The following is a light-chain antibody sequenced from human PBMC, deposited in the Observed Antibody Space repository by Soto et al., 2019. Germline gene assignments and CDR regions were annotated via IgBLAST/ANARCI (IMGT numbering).Light chain of an antibody. CDR2: DAS. CDR1: QGVGRF. J-gene: IGKJ4*01. CDR3: QQRGGWPLT. Sequence: EIVLTQSPATLSLSPGERAALSCRASQGVGRFLAWYQQKPGQAPRLLIYDASNRATGIPARFSGSGSVTDFTLAIDNLEPEEFAVYYCQQRGGWPLTFGGGTTVEIK. V-gene: IGKV3-11*01.